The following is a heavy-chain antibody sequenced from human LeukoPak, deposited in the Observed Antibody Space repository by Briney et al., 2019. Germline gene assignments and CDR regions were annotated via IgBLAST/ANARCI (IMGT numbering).Heavy chain of an antibody. CDR2: IYHSGST. CDR3: ARNGGNSDFDY. CDR1: GGSISSSNW. V-gene: IGHV4-4*02. D-gene: IGHD4-23*01. Sequence: SETLSRTCAVSGGSISSSNWWSWVRQPPGKGLEWIGEIYHSGSTNYNPSIKSRVTLSVDKSNNQFSLNLSSVTAADTAVYYCARNGGNSDFDYWGQGTLVTVSS. J-gene: IGHJ4*02.